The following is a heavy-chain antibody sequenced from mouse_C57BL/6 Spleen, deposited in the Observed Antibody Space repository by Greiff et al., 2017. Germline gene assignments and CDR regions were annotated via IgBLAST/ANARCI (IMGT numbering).Heavy chain of an antibody. CDR1: GYTFTSYW. Sequence: QVQLQQPGAELVMPGASVKLSCKASGYTFTSYWMHWVKQRPGQGLEWIGEIDPSDSYTNYNQKFKGKSTLTVDKSSSTAYMQLSSLTSEDSAVYYCARWGDSYYAMDYWGQGTSVTVSS. CDR2: IDPSDSYT. J-gene: IGHJ4*01. V-gene: IGHV1-69*01. CDR3: ARWGDSYYAMDY.